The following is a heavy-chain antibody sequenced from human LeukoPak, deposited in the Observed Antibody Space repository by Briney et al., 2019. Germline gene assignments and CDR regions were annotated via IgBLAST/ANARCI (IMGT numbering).Heavy chain of an antibody. Sequence: PSETLSLTCTVSGDSISSGDYYWSWIRQPAGKGRKWFGGISSSGSTNYNPSLKSRVTISVDTSKNQFSLKLSSVTAADTAVYFCARGPYSYDSSGAFDIWGQGTMVTVSS. J-gene: IGHJ3*02. V-gene: IGHV4-61*02. D-gene: IGHD3-22*01. CDR2: ISSSGST. CDR3: ARGPYSYDSSGAFDI. CDR1: GDSISSGDYY.